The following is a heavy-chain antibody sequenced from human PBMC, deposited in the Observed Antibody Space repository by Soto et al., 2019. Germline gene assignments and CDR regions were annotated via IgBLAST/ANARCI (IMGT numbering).Heavy chain of an antibody. Sequence: EVQLLESGGGLVQPGGSLRLSCVGSGFTFINYAMNWVRQTPGKGLEWVSTISGGGDRTFDADTVKGRFTISRDNSKNTVNLQMNSLRADDTAVYYCTRKVLGSTSRPDWWYLISGAVAPWSLSPQ. D-gene: IGHD2-2*01. CDR3: TRKVLGSTSRPDWWYLIS. J-gene: IGHJ2*01. V-gene: IGHV3-23*01. CDR2: ISGGGDRT. CDR1: GFTFINYA.